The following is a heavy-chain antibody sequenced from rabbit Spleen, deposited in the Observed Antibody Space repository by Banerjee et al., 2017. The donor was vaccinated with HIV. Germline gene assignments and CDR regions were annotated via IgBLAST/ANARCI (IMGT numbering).Heavy chain of an antibody. CDR3: ATNAAFISYLPL. Sequence: QEQLVESGGGLVQPEGSLTLTCTASGFSFSSNYYMCWVRQAPGKGLEWIGCIYNGDGATWYASWVNGRFTISRSTSLNTVDLKLTNLTAADTATYFCATNAAFISYLPLWGQGTLVTVS. V-gene: IGHV1S43*01. J-gene: IGHJ3*01. CDR1: GFSFSSNYY. D-gene: IGHD5-1*01. CDR2: IYNGDGAT.